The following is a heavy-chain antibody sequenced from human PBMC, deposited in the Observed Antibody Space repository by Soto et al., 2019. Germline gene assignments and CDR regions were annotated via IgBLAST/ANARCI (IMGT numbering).Heavy chain of an antibody. D-gene: IGHD3-10*01. CDR3: ARAHGSGSYYYYYYGMDV. CDR1: GFTFSSYG. CDR2: IWYDGSNN. V-gene: IGHV3-33*01. Sequence: GGSLRLSCAAFGFTFSSYGMHWVLQAPGKGLEWVAVIWYDGSNNYYADSVKGRFTISRDNSKNTLYLQMNSLRAEDTAVYYCARAHGSGSYYYYYYGMDVWGQGTTVTVSS. J-gene: IGHJ6*02.